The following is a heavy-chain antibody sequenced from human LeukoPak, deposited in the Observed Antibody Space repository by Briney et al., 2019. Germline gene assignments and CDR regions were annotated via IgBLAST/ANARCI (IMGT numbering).Heavy chain of an antibody. CDR1: GGSISSYY. CDR3: ARTPLGDAFDI. V-gene: IGHV4-59*08. J-gene: IGHJ3*02. Sequence: PSETLSLTCTVSGGSISSYYWSWVRQPPGKGLEWIGYIYYSGSTNYNPSLKSRVTISVETSKKKFSLKLSSVTAADTAVYYCARTPLGDAFDIWGQGTMVTVSS. CDR2: IYYSGST.